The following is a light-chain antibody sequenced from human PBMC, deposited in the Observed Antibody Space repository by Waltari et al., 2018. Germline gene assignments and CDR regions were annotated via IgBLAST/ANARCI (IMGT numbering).Light chain of an antibody. CDR3: QQYKSYPLT. CDR1: QGISSY. CDR2: AAS. Sequence: DIQVTQSPSFLSASVGDRVTSTCRASQGISSYLAWHQQKPGKAPKLLIYAASTLQSGGPSRFSGSGSGTEFTLTISSLQPEDFATYYCQQYKSYPLTFGGGTKVEI. J-gene: IGKJ4*01. V-gene: IGKV1-9*01.